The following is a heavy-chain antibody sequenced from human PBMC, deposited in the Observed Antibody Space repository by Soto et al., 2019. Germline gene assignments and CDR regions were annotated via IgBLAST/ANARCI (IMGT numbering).Heavy chain of an antibody. Sequence: ASVKVSCKASGYTFTSYGISWVRQAPGQGLEWMGWISAYNGNTNYAQKLQGRVIIERDTSASTAYMELSSLRAEDTAVYYCARGTGTTNYFDYWGQGTLVTVSS. V-gene: IGHV1-18*01. CDR1: GYTFTSYG. CDR2: ISAYNGNT. D-gene: IGHD1-7*01. J-gene: IGHJ4*02. CDR3: ARGTGTTNYFDY.